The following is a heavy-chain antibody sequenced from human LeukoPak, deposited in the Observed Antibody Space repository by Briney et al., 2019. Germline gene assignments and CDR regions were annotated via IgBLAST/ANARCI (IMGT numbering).Heavy chain of an antibody. Sequence: SETLSLTCAVHGGSFSGDYWSRICQPPGKGLEWSGEINHIGSTNYNPSLKSRVTISVATSKNQFSLKLSSVTAADTAVYYCARGANGSGSYSTGNYGMDVWGQGTTVTVSS. D-gene: IGHD3-10*01. V-gene: IGHV4-34*01. CDR1: GGSFSGDY. CDR2: INHIGST. CDR3: ARGANGSGSYSTGNYGMDV. J-gene: IGHJ6*02.